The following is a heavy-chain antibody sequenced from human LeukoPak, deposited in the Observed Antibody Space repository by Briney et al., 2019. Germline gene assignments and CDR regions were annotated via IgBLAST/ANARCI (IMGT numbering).Heavy chain of an antibody. CDR2: ISSSSSYI. D-gene: IGHD6-19*01. J-gene: IGHJ4*02. Sequence: GGSLRLSCAASGFTFSSYSMSWVRQAPGKGLEWVSSISSSSSYIYYADSVKGRFTISRDNAKNSLYLQMNSLRAEDTAVYYCARTGYSSGWYEGDYWGQGTLVTVSS. CDR1: GFTFSSYS. CDR3: ARTGYSSGWYEGDY. V-gene: IGHV3-21*01.